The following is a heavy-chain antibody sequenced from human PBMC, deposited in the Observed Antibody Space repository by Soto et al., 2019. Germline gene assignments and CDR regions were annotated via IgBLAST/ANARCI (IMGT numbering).Heavy chain of an antibody. CDR2: ISGSGGRT. CDR1: GFPFSSYA. CDR3: AKGGYYSLFDI. J-gene: IGHJ3*02. V-gene: IGHV3-23*01. Sequence: VGSLRLSCVASGFPFSSYAMSWVRQTPGKGLEWVSGISGSGGRTYYADSVRGRFTISRDNSKNTLSLQMHILRVEDTAVYFCAKGGYYSLFDIWGQGTMVTVSS. D-gene: IGHD3-16*01.